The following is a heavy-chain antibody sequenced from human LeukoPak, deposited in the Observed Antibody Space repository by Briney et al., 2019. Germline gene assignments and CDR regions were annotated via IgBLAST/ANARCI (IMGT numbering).Heavy chain of an antibody. Sequence: SETLSLTCAVYGGSFSGYYWSWIRQPPGKGLEWIGEINHSGSTNYNPSLKSRVTISVDTSKNQFSLKLSSVTAADTAVYYCAAYCSSTSCYAEGTVPWGQGTLVTVSS. CDR2: INHSGST. D-gene: IGHD2-2*01. V-gene: IGHV4-34*01. CDR1: GGSFSGYY. CDR3: AAYCSSTSCYAEGTVP. J-gene: IGHJ5*02.